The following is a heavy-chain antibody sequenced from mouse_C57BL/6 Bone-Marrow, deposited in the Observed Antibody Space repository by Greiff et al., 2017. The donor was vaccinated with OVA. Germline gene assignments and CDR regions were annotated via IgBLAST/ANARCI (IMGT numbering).Heavy chain of an antibody. CDR2: ISDGGSYT. CDR1: GFTFSSYA. J-gene: IGHJ4*01. V-gene: IGHV5-4*01. D-gene: IGHD1-1*01. CDR3: ARDRNYYGSSCRGAMDY. Sequence: DVQLVESGGGLVKPGGSLKLSCAASGFTFSSYAMSWVRQTPEKRLEWVATISDGGSYTYYPDNVKGRFTISRDNAKNNLYLQRSHLKSEDTAMYYCARDRNYYGSSCRGAMDYWGQGTSVTVSS.